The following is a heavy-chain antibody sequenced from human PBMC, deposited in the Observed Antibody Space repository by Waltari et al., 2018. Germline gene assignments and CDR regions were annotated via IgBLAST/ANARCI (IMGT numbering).Heavy chain of an antibody. CDR3: AREVHYHHYYMDV. Sequence: EVQVVESGGGLVQPGGSLRLSCEASGFIFRDYWMSWVRQAPGKGLEWVANIKLDGSETHYVDSVKGRFTISRDNGKNSLYLQMNSLRAEDTAVYYCAREVHYHHYYMDVWGKGTTVTVSS. CDR2: IKLDGSET. J-gene: IGHJ6*03. D-gene: IGHD3-10*01. CDR1: GFIFRDYW. V-gene: IGHV3-7*01.